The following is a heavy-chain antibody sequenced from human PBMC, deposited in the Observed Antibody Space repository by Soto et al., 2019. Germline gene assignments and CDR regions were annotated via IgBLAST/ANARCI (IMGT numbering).Heavy chain of an antibody. D-gene: IGHD3-22*01. CDR3: GKWGGGYYYDSSGSISGDY. J-gene: IGHJ4*02. CDR2: ISYDGSNK. V-gene: IGHV3-30*18. CDR1: GFTFSSYG. Sequence: QVQLVESGGGVVQPGRSLRLSCAASGFTFSSYGMHWVRQAPGKGLEWVAVISYDGSNKYYADSVKGRFTISRDNSKNTRYLQMNTLGAEDTVLYYGGKWGGGYYYDSSGSISGDYWGQGTLVTVSS.